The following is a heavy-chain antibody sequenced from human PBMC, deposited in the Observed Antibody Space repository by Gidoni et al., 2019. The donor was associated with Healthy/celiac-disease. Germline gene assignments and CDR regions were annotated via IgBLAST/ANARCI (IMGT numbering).Heavy chain of an antibody. D-gene: IGHD5-12*01. V-gene: IGHV4-31*03. CDR2: IYYSGST. J-gene: IGHJ6*02. CDR3: AREGATNPLSNYYGMDV. CDR1: GGSIGSGGYY. Sequence: QVQLQESGPGLVKPSQTLSLTCTVSGGSIGSGGYYWSWIRQHPGKGLEWIGYIYYSGSTYYNPSLKSRVTISVDTSKNQFSLKLSSVTAADTAVYYCAREGATNPLSNYYGMDVWGQGTTVTVSS.